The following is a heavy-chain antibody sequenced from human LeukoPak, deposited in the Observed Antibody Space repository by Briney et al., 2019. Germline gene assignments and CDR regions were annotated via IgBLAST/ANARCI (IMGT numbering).Heavy chain of an antibody. CDR1: GFTFSSYA. V-gene: IGHV3-23*01. CDR2: ISGSGGST. CDR3: AKEEQQLVPIYYYYYMDV. J-gene: IGHJ6*03. D-gene: IGHD6-13*01. Sequence: GGSLRLSCAASGFTFSSYAMSWVRQAPGKGLEWVSAISGSGGSTYYADSVKGRFTISRDNSKNTLYLQMSSLRAEDTAVYYCAKEEQQLVPIYYYYYMDVWGKGTTVTVSS.